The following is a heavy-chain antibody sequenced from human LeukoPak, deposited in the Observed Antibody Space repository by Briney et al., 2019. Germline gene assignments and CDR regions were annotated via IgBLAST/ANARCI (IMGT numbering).Heavy chain of an antibody. Sequence: SETLSLTCTVSGGSISSDSYYWSWIRQPPGKGLEWIGYIYYSGSTYYNPSLKSRVTISADTSKNQFSLKLTSVTAADTAVYYCARDSSGSITKGYLYYYMDVWGKGTTVTVSS. J-gene: IGHJ6*03. CDR1: GGSISSDSYY. D-gene: IGHD3-22*01. CDR3: ARDSSGSITKGYLYYYMDV. V-gene: IGHV4-30-4*08. CDR2: IYYSGST.